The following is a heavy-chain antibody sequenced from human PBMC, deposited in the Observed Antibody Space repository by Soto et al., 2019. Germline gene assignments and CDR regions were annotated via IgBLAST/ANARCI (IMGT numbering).Heavy chain of an antibody. CDR1: GFSLSTSGMG. V-gene: IGHV2-70*01. J-gene: IGHJ6*02. D-gene: IGHD6-19*01. CDR2: IEWDDDK. CDR3: ARSFSSSWSLYSSGCSDGMDV. Sequence: PTQTLTLTSTFSGFSLSTSGMGVSWIRQPRGKALEWLALIEWDDDKYYSTSLKTRLTISKDTSKNQVVLTMTNMDPVDTATYYCARSFSSSWSLYSSGCSDGMDVWGQGT.